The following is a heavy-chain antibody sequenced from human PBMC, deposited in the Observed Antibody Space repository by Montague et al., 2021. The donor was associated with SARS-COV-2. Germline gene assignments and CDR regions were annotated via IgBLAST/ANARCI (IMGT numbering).Heavy chain of an antibody. D-gene: IGHD2-21*01. CDR3: ARSRGRLPWPYYDYYGMDV. J-gene: IGHJ6*02. Sequence: SETLSLTCNVSGDSMSGYYWTWICQIHGKGLEWICYIYYGWSSNYNPSLKIRVTVSVGSAKNQFSLKLSSVTAADTAVYYCARSRGRLPWPYYDYYGMDVWGQGTTVTVSS. CDR2: IYYGWSS. CDR1: GDSMSGYY. V-gene: IGHV4-59*01.